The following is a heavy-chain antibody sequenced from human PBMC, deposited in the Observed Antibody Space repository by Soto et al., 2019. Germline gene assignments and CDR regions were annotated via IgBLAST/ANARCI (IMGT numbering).Heavy chain of an antibody. CDR2: IIPIFGTA. CDR3: ARDWSENYYDSSGPDRAFDY. V-gene: IGHV1-69*01. CDR1: GGTFSSYA. D-gene: IGHD3-22*01. J-gene: IGHJ4*02. Sequence: QVQLVQSGAEVKKPGSSMKVSCKASGGTFSSYAISWVRQAPGQGLEWMGGIIPIFGTANYAQKFQGRVTITADESTSTAYMELSSLRSEDTAVYYCARDWSENYYDSSGPDRAFDYWGQGTLVTVSS.